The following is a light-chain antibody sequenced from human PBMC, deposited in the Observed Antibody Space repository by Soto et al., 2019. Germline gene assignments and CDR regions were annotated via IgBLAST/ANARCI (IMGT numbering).Light chain of an antibody. J-gene: IGKJ1*01. CDR1: QTIGTY. Sequence: IQMTQSPYSLSASVGDRITITCRASQTIGTYLNWYQQVPGKAPKLLIYASSSLQTGVPSTFSGSGSGTHFTLIINTLQPEEFETYYGQQSFNLPQTFG. CDR3: QQSFNLPQT. V-gene: IGKV1-39*01. CDR2: ASS.